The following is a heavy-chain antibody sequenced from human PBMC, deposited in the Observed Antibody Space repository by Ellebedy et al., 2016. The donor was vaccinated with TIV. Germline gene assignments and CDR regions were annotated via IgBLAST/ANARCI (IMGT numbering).Heavy chain of an antibody. J-gene: IGHJ6*02. Sequence: GESLKISCAASGFTFGHNWMRWVRQAPGRGLMWVSRITADGDRANYADSVEGRFTISRDNSKNTLYLQMNSLRADDTAVYYCAKSRWDINHDYGMDVWGQGTAVVVSS. CDR2: ITADGDRA. V-gene: IGHV3-74*01. D-gene: IGHD5-12*01. CDR1: GFTFGHNW. CDR3: AKSRWDINHDYGMDV.